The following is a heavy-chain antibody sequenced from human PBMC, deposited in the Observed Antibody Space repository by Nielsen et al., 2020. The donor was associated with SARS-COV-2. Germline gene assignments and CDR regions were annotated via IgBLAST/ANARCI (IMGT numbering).Heavy chain of an antibody. CDR3: ARSYYDYYFDY. CDR2: IWYDGSNK. J-gene: IGHJ4*02. D-gene: IGHD5-12*01. CDR1: GFTFSSYW. Sequence: GGSLRLSCAASGFTFSSYWMSWVRQAPGKGLEWVAVIWYDGSNKYYADSVKGRFTISRDNSKNTLYLQMNSLRAEDTAVYYCARSYYDYYFDYWGQGTLVTVSS. V-gene: IGHV3-33*08.